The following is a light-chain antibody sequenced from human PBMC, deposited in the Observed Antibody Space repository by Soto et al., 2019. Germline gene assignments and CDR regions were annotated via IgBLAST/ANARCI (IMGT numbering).Light chain of an antibody. CDR2: AAS. J-gene: IGKJ4*01. V-gene: IGKV1-27*01. CDR1: QGISNN. CDR3: QKYDSAPLT. Sequence: DIQMTQSPSSLSASVGDRVTIACRASQGISNNLAWYQQKPGKVPKLLIYAASTLESGVASRFRGSRFGTYFTLTISRLLPEDVATYYGQKYDSAPLTVGGGTKVEFK.